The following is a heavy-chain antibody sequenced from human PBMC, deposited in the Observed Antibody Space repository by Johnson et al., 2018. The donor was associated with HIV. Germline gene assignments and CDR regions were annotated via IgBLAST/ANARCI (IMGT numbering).Heavy chain of an antibody. Sequence: VQLVESGGGLVQPGRSLRLSCAASGFTFDDYAMHWVRQAPGKGLEWVSGISWNSGSIGYADSVKGRFTISRDNAKNSLYLQMNSLRAEDTALYYCAKGLGSYYEAFDIWGQGTMVIVSS. CDR3: AKGLGSYYEAFDI. D-gene: IGHD3-10*01. J-gene: IGHJ3*02. V-gene: IGHV3-9*01. CDR2: ISWNSGSI. CDR1: GFTFDDYA.